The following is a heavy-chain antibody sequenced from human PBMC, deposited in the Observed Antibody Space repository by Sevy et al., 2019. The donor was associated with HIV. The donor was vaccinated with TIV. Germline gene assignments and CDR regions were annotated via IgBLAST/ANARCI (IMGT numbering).Heavy chain of an antibody. CDR1: GYTFSSHA. CDR2: INIGNGLT. Sequence: ASVKVSCKASGYTFSSHAIHWVRQAPGQRPEWMGWINIGNGLTKYSEKFPGRVTITVDTSANTAYMELSSLRSEDTAVYYCARSGCGGRNGVCFDAWGQGTLVTVSS. V-gene: IGHV1-3*04. CDR3: ARSGCGGRNGVCFDA. J-gene: IGHJ5*02. D-gene: IGHD2-21*01.